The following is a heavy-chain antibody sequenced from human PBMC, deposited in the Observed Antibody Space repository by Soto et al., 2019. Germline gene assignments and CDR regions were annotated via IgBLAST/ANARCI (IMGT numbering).Heavy chain of an antibody. J-gene: IGHJ4*02. CDR2: IYYSGST. CDR3: ARQPPDYYGSGSYYMDY. Sequence: SETLSLTCTVSGGSISSSSYYWGWIRQPPGKGLEWIGSIYYSGSTYYNPSLKSRVTISVDTSKNQFSLKLSSVTAADTAVYYCARQPPDYYGSGSYYMDYWGQGTLVTVSS. D-gene: IGHD3-10*01. CDR1: GGSISSSSYY. V-gene: IGHV4-39*01.